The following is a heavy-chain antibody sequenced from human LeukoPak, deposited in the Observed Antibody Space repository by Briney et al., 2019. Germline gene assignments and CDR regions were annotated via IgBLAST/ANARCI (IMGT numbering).Heavy chain of an antibody. CDR2: IYYSGST. CDR1: GGSISSYY. V-gene: IGHV4-59*01. CDR3: ARLPMTTVTPGWFDP. Sequence: PSETLSLTCTVSGGSISSYYWSWIRQPPGKGLEWIGYIYYSGSTNYNPSLKSRVPISVDTSKNQFSLKLSSVTAADTAVYYCARLPMTTVTPGWFDPWGQGTLVTVSS. D-gene: IGHD4-17*01. J-gene: IGHJ5*02.